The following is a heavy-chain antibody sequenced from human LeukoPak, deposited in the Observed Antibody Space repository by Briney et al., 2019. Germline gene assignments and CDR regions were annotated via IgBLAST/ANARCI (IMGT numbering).Heavy chain of an antibody. D-gene: IGHD3-9*01. CDR3: ARSAVLRYFDWLPTGHWFDP. CDR2: ISAYNGNT. CDR1: GYTFTSCG. J-gene: IGHJ5*02. Sequence: GASVKVSCKASGYTFTSCGISWVRQAPGQGLEWMGWISAYNGNTNYAQKLQGRVTMTTDTSTSTAYMELRSLRSDDTAVYYCARSAVLRYFDWLPTGHWFDPWGQGTLVTVSS. V-gene: IGHV1-18*01.